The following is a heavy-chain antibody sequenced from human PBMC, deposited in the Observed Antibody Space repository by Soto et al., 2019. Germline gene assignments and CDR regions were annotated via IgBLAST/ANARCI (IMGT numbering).Heavy chain of an antibody. J-gene: IGHJ5*02. Sequence: QVQLVQSGAEVKKPGASVKVSCKASGYTFTSYGISWVRQAPGQGLEWMGWISAYNGNTNYAQKLQGRVTMTADPSTSTADMELRSLRSDDTAVYYCARDEGYTIPFGWFDPWGQGTLVTVSS. CDR1: GYTFTSYG. CDR2: ISAYNGNT. V-gene: IGHV1-18*01. CDR3: ARDEGYTIPFGWFDP. D-gene: IGHD1-1*01.